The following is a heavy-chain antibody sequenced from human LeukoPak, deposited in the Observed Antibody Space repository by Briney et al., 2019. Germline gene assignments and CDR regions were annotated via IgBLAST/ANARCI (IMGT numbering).Heavy chain of an antibody. CDR1: GGSITNNY. CDR3: AREGRDYDGSGYYGFDY. D-gene: IGHD3-22*01. V-gene: IGHV4-4*07. CDR2: FYVGGVT. J-gene: IGHJ4*02. Sequence: SETLSLTCIVSGGSITNNYWSWIRQPAGKELEWIGRFYVGGVTEYNPSLKSRVTVSEDTPKNQFSLRLTSVTAADTAVYYCAREGRDYDGSGYYGFDYWGRGTLVTVSS.